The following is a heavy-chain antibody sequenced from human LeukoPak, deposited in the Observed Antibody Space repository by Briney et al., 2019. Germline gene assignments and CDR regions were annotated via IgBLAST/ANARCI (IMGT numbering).Heavy chain of an antibody. D-gene: IGHD1-26*01. CDR2: ISYDGNAK. V-gene: IGHV3-30-3*01. CDR3: ARERQNHSGNYFDC. Sequence: PGRSLRLSCAASGFTFSIHSMHWVRQAPGRGLERVAVISYDGNAKNHADSVKGRFTISRDNSKNTLFLQMNSLRADDTAVYYCARERQNHSGNYFDCWGQGTLVTVSS. J-gene: IGHJ4*02. CDR1: GFTFSIHS.